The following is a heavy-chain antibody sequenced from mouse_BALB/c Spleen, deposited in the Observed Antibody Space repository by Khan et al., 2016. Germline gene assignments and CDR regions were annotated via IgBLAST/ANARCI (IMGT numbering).Heavy chain of an antibody. D-gene: IGHD1-1*01. CDR1: GFSLTSYG. CDR2: IWSGGST. J-gene: IGHJ2*01. Sequence: QVQLKESGPGLVQPSQSLSITCTVSGFSLTSYGVHWVRQSPGKGLEWLGVIWSGGSTDYNAAFISRLSISKDNSKSQVFFKMNSLQANDTAIYFCARNPYGSTYFDYWGQGTTLTVSS. CDR3: ARNPYGSTYFDY. V-gene: IGHV2-2*02.